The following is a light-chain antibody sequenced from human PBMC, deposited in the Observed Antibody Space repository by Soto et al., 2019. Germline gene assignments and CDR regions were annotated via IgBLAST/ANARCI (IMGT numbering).Light chain of an antibody. CDR3: MQSIQLPLT. CDR2: EVS. V-gene: IGKV2D-29*01. Sequence: DVVMTQSPLSLPVTLGQPASISCRSSRSLVYSDGKTYLSWYLQKPGQPPQLLIYEVSNRFSGVPDRFSGSGSGTDFTLKISRVEAEDVGVYYCMQSIQLPLTFGGGTKVDIK. J-gene: IGKJ4*01. CDR1: RSLVYSDGKTY.